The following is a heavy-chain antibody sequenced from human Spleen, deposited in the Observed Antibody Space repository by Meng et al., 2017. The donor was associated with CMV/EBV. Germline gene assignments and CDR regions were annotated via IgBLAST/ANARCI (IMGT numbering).Heavy chain of an antibody. CDR2: IFSSGST. D-gene: IGHD4-17*01. CDR1: AFTVRSNY. CDR3: ATSRFHGDFTDAVNI. V-gene: IGHV3-66*03. Sequence: GESLKISCAASAFTVRSNYMTWVRQAPGEGLEWVSVIFSSGSTYYADSVKGRFTISRDNSKRSVYLQMNSLRPEDTAVYYCATSRFHGDFTDAVNIWGQGTLVTVSS. J-gene: IGHJ3*02.